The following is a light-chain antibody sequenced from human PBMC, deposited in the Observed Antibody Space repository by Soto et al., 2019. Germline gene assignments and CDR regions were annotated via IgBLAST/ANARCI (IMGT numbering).Light chain of an antibody. J-gene: IGKJ2*01. CDR3: QQYSSYFT. CDR1: QSISAW. CDR2: DAS. V-gene: IGKV1-5*01. Sequence: DIQMTQSPSTLSASVGDTVTITCRASQSISAWVAWYRQIPGKAPKLLIYDASSLESGVPLRFSGSGSGTEFTLTISSLQPDDFATYYCQQYSSYFTFGQGTKLEIK.